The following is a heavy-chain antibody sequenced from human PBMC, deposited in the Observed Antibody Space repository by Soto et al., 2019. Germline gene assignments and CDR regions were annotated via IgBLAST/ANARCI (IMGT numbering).Heavy chain of an antibody. CDR1: GGSISSNSYY. CDR3: SKHAAHDSVWGKSDGSDY. CDR2: MYYSGAT. V-gene: IGHV4-39*01. Sequence: PSETLSLTCTVSGGSISSNSYYWDWIRQPPGKGLEWIGSMYYSGATYHNPSLQSRVTISVDTSKKQFSLHLSSGTAADTAVYYCSKHAAHDSVWGKSDGSDYWGQGTLVTVSS. D-gene: IGHD3-16*01. J-gene: IGHJ4*02.